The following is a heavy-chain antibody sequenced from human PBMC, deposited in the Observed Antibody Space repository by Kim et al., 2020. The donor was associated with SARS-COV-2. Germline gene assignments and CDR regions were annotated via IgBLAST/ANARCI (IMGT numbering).Heavy chain of an antibody. CDR2: ISPNSGDT. Sequence: ASVKVSCKASGYTFTDYYLHWIRQAPGQGLEWLGWISPNSGDTTYAQKFQGRVTXTRDTSITTAYMELNSLRSDDTALYFCAREDYWGQGTLVTVSS. J-gene: IGHJ4*02. V-gene: IGHV1-2*02. CDR3: AREDY. CDR1: GYTFTDYY.